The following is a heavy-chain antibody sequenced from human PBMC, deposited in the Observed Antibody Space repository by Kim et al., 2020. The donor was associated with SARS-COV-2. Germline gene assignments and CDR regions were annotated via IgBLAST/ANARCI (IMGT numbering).Heavy chain of an antibody. D-gene: IGHD6-19*01. CDR3: AKDIQWLVLNPGVFDY. V-gene: IGHV3-9*01. CDR2: ISWNSGSI. Sequence: GGSLRLSCAASGFTFDDYAMHWVRQAPGKGLEWVSGISWNSGSIGYADSVKGRFTISRDNAKNSLYLQMNSLRAEDTALYYCAKDIQWLVLNPGVFDYWGQGTLVTVSS. J-gene: IGHJ4*02. CDR1: GFTFDDYA.